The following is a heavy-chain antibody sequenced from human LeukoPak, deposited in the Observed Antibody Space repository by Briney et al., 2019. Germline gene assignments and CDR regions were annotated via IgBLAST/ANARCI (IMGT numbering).Heavy chain of an antibody. V-gene: IGHV4-4*07. Sequence: SETLSVTCSVSGGSISSYYWNWIRQPAGKGLEWIGRIHTSGSTNSNPSLKSRVTMSLDTSKNQISLKLTSVTAADTAVYYCARWSGDYSFDYWGQGTLVTVSS. D-gene: IGHD3-3*01. CDR3: ARWSGDYSFDY. CDR2: IHTSGST. J-gene: IGHJ4*02. CDR1: GGSISSYY.